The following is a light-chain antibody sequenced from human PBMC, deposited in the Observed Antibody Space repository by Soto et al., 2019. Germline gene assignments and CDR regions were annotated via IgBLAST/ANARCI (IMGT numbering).Light chain of an antibody. V-gene: IGLV2-14*03. CDR3: SSYTTSSTPL. CDR1: SSDIGSYNF. Sequence: QSVLTQPASVSGSPGQSITISCTGTSSDIGSYNFVSWYQQHPGKAPKVIIYGVINRPSGVSNRFSGSKSGNTASLTISGLQAEDEANYYCSSYTTSSTPLFGGGTKVTVL. J-gene: IGLJ2*01. CDR2: GVI.